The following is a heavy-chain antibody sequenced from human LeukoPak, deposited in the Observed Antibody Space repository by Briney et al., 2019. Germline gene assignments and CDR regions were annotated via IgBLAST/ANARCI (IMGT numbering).Heavy chain of an antibody. Sequence: GGSLRLSCVACGFSFGDYYMSWIRQAPGRGLEWISYISGSGSDLYYADSVKGRFTISRDNANNSLYLQMNSLRAEDTAVYYCARSIGYYYTMDVWGQGTTVTVSS. D-gene: IGHD3-22*01. CDR3: ARSIGYYYTMDV. V-gene: IGHV3-11*01. J-gene: IGHJ6*02. CDR1: GFSFGDYY. CDR2: ISGSGSDL.